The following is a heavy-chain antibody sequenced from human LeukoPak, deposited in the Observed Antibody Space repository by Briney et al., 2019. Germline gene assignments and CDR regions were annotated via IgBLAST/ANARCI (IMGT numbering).Heavy chain of an antibody. V-gene: IGHV3-23*01. J-gene: IGHJ4*02. CDR3: AKRGPGSPQSGKYYFDY. Sequence: GDSLRLSCAASGFTFSTYVMTWVRQAPGKGLEWVSAISGSAATTFYADSEKGRFTISRDNSKNTLYLQMNSLRAEDTAVYYCAKRGPGSPQSGKYYFDYWGQGTLVTVSS. D-gene: IGHD3-10*01. CDR1: GFTFSTYV. CDR2: ISGSAATT.